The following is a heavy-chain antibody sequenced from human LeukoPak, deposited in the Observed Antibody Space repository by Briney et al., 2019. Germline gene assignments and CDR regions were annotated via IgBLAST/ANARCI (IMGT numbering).Heavy chain of an antibody. D-gene: IGHD3-22*01. J-gene: IGHJ4*02. CDR3: ARQFYYDSSVFDY. Sequence: SETLSLTCAVSGGSVSSNSYYWGWIRQPPGKGLELIGNIYYSGSTNYNPSLKSRVTISLDTSKNEFSLKLRSVTAADTAVYYCARQFYYDSSVFDYWGQGTLVTVSS. V-gene: IGHV4-39*01. CDR2: IYYSGST. CDR1: GGSVSSNSYY.